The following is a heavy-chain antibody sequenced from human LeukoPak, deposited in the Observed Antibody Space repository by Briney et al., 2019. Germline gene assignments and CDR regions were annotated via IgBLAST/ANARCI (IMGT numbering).Heavy chain of an antibody. Sequence: GGSLRLSCAASGFSFSDYYMSWIRQAPGKGLEWVSYISSSSYTNYADSVEGRFTISRDNAKSSLYLQMNSLRAEDTAMYYCARVSCSGGACHDYWGQGTLVTVSS. CDR1: GFSFSDYY. V-gene: IGHV3-11*05. D-gene: IGHD2-15*01. CDR3: ARVSCSGGACHDY. CDR2: ISSSSYT. J-gene: IGHJ4*02.